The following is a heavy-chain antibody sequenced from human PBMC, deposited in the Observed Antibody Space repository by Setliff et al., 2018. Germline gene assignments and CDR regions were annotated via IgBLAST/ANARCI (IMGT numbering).Heavy chain of an antibody. J-gene: IGHJ3*02. CDR3: ARDRKEVVISPSQAAFDI. V-gene: IGHV1-69*05. Sequence: SVKVSCKASGDSFSNYAISWVRQAPGQGLEWMGGLIPMFGTPGYAQKFQDRVTITTDESTSTAYMELRSLRSDDTAVYYCARDRKEVVISPSQAAFDIWGQGTMVTV. D-gene: IGHD3-22*01. CDR2: LIPMFGTP. CDR1: GDSFSNYA.